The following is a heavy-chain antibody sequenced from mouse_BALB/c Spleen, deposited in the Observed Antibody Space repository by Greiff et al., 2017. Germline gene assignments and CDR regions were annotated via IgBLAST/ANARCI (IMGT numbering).Heavy chain of an antibody. V-gene: IGHV5-17*02. CDR1: GFTFSSFG. J-gene: IGHJ4*01. CDR3: ARRAKADYYAMDY. CDR2: ISSGSSTI. D-gene: IGHD3-3*01. Sequence: DVKLVESGGGLVQPGGSRKLSCAASGFTFSSFGMHWVRQAPEKGLEWVAYISSGSSTIYYADTVKGRFTISRDNPKNTLFLQMTSLRSEDTAMYYCARRAKADYYAMDYWGQGTSVTVSS.